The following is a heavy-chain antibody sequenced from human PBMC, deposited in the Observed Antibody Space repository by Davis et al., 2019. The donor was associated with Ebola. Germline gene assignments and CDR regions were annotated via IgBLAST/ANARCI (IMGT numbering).Heavy chain of an antibody. V-gene: IGHV3-48*01. CDR1: GFTFSSYS. CDR3: ATSPIVVIITTYY. Sequence: GESLKISCAASGFTFSSYSMNWVRQAPGKGLEWVSYISSSSTIYYADSVKGRFTISRDNSKNTLYLQMNSLRAEDTAVYYCATSPIVVIITTYYWGQGTLVTVSS. CDR2: ISSSSTI. D-gene: IGHD3-22*01. J-gene: IGHJ4*02.